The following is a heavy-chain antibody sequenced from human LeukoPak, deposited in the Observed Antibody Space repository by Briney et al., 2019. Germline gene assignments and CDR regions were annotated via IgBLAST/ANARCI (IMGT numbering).Heavy chain of an antibody. CDR3: ATLPAASTAVFDS. V-gene: IGHV4-59*08. D-gene: IGHD6-25*01. Sequence: SETLSLTCTVSGGSISYDYWSWIRQSPGKRLEWIGYIHYSGATNYSPSLKSRVTISVDTSKNQFSLKLSSGTAADTALYYCATLPAASTAVFDSCGQGALVTVSS. CDR1: GGSISYDY. J-gene: IGHJ4*02. CDR2: IHYSGAT.